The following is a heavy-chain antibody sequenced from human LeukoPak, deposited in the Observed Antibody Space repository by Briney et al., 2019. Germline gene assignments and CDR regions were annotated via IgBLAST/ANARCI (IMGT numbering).Heavy chain of an antibody. CDR3: ARFRAVATDAFDI. J-gene: IGHJ3*02. V-gene: IGHV3-66*01. CDR1: GFTVSNNY. D-gene: IGHD5-12*01. CDR2: IYSGGST. Sequence: GGSLRLSCAASGFTVSNNYMSWVRQAPGKGLEWVSIIYSGGSTYYADSVKGRFTISRDNSKNTLYLQMNSLRADDTAVYYCARFRAVATDAFDIWGQGTMVTVSS.